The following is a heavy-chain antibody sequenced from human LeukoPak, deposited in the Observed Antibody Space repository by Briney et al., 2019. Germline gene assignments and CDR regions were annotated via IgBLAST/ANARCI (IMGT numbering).Heavy chain of an antibody. CDR1: GYTFTGYY. D-gene: IGHD5-12*01. Sequence: GASVKVSCKASGYTFTGYYMHWVRQAPGQGLEWMGWINPNSGGTNYAQKFQGRVTMTRDTSISTAYMELSRLRSDDTAVYYCARDRGIVATIITNYFDYWGQGTLVTVS. CDR3: ARDRGIVATIITNYFDY. V-gene: IGHV1-2*02. J-gene: IGHJ4*02. CDR2: INPNSGGT.